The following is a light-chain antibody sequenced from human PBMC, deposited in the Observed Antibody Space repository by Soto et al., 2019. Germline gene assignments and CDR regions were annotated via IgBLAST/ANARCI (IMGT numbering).Light chain of an antibody. CDR1: QTITNY. J-gene: IGKJ1*01. Sequence: VLTQSPATLSLSPGDRATLSCRASQTITNYLAWYQHKPGQAPRLLIYDISNRATGIPARFSGGGSGTDFTLTISGLEPEDFAVYYCLQHNTYVGTFGQGTKVEV. CDR2: DIS. CDR3: LQHNTYVGT. V-gene: IGKV3-11*01.